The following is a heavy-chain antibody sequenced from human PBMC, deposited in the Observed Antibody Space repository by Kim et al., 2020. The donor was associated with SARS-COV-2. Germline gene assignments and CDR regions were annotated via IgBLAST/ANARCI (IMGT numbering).Heavy chain of an antibody. D-gene: IGHD1-1*01. Sequence: SETLSLTCAVYGGSFSGYYWSWIRQPPGKGLEWIGEINHSGSTNYNPSLKSRVTISVDTSKNQFSLKLSSVTAADTAVYYCARDRGLRTTLFDYWGQGTLVTVSS. CDR2: INHSGST. J-gene: IGHJ4*02. CDR1: GGSFSGYY. CDR3: ARDRGLRTTLFDY. V-gene: IGHV4-34*01.